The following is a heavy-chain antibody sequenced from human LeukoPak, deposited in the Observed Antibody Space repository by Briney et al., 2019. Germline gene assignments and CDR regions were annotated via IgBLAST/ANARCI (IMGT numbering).Heavy chain of an antibody. CDR1: GDSISNYY. V-gene: IGHV4-4*07. CDR2: IYTSGST. D-gene: IGHD5-12*01. Sequence: SETLSLTCIVSGDSISNYYWSWIRQPAGKGLGWIGRIYTSGSTNYNPSLKSRVTMSVDTSKNQFSLNLSSVTAADTAVYSCAREGRDGYNYRALDYWGQGTLVSVSS. CDR3: AREGRDGYNYRALDY. J-gene: IGHJ4*02.